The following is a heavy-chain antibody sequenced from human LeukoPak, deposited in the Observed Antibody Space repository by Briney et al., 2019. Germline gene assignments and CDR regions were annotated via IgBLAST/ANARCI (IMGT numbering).Heavy chain of an antibody. CDR2: ITGSGGST. CDR1: GFTFSGYA. CDR3: AKGGRIEAAGNIDY. V-gene: IGHV3-23*01. Sequence: GGSLRLSCAASGFTFSGYAMSWVRQAPGKGLEWVSVITGSGGSTYYAGSVKGRFTISRDNSKNTLYLQMSSLRADDTAVYYCAKGGRIEAAGNIDYWGQGTLVTVSS. J-gene: IGHJ4*02. D-gene: IGHD6-13*01.